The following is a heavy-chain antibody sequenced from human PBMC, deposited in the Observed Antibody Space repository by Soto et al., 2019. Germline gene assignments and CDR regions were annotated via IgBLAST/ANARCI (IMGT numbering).Heavy chain of an antibody. Sequence: EVQLVESGGGLVKPGGSLRLSCAVSGFHFSNAWMNWVRQAPGKGLEWVGRIKSKIDGETTDYDAPVKGRFTISRDDSKNTLYLQMNSLKTEDTAVYYCSTWRSSYYLQTYYWGQGTLVTVSS. CDR1: GFHFSNAW. CDR2: IKSKIDGETT. D-gene: IGHD3-22*01. J-gene: IGHJ4*02. CDR3: STWRSSYYLQTYY. V-gene: IGHV3-15*07.